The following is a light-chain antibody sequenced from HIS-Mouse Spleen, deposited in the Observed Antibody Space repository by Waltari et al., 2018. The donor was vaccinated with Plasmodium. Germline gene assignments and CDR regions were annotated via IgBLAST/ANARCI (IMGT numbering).Light chain of an antibody. Sequence: SYELTQPLSVSVALGQTARITCGGNNLGRQNVHWYQQKPGQAPVLVIYRDSNRPSGIPERFSGSNSGNTATLTISRAQAGDEADYYCQVWDSSTVFGGGTKLTVL. CDR2: RDS. V-gene: IGLV3-9*01. CDR1: NLGRQN. J-gene: IGLJ3*02. CDR3: QVWDSSTV.